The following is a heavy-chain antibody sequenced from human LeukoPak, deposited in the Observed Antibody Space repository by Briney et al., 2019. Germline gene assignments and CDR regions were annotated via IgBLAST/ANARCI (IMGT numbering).Heavy chain of an antibody. J-gene: IGHJ6*03. CDR2: NNAGNGNT. V-gene: IGHV1-3*01. CDR1: GYTFTSYA. D-gene: IGHD1-26*01. Sequence: ASVKVSCKASGYTFTSYAMHWVRQAPGQRLEWMGWNNAGNGNTKYSQKFQGRVTITRDTSASTAYMELSSLRSEDTAVYYCARGEGWEPPYYYYMDVWGKGTTVTVSS. CDR3: ARGEGWEPPYYYYMDV.